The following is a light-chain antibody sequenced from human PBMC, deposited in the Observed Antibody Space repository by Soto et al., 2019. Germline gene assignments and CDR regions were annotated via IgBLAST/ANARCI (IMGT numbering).Light chain of an antibody. J-gene: IGKJ1*01. CDR1: QSVLYSSNNKNY. CDR3: QQYYTTPRT. Sequence: DIVMTQSPDSLAVSLGERATINCKSSQSVLYSSNNKNYLAWYQQKPGQPPKKLIYWASARESGVPDRFSGSGSGTDFTLTISSLQAEDVAVYYCQQYYTTPRTFGQGTKVDTK. V-gene: IGKV4-1*01. CDR2: WAS.